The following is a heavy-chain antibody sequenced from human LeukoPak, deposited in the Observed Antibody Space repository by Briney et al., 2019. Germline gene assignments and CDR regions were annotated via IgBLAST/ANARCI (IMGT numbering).Heavy chain of an antibody. CDR3: ARGVGLTQGGTFDY. J-gene: IGHJ4*02. CDR2: IHHSGST. CDR1: GYSISSGFY. V-gene: IGHV4-38-2*02. D-gene: IGHD1-1*01. Sequence: PSETLSLTCTVSGYSISSGFYWGWIRQPPGKGLEWIGSIHHSGSTHYNSSLKSRVTISVDTSKNQLSPKLSSVTAADTAVYYCARGVGLTQGGTFDYWGQGTLVTVSS.